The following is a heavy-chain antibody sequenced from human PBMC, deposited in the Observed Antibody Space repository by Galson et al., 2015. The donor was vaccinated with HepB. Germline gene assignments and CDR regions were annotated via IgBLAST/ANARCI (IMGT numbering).Heavy chain of an antibody. J-gene: IGHJ4*02. V-gene: IGHV4-39*01. CDR1: GDSISSSNYY. D-gene: IGHD6-19*01. CDR3: ARRLRSGSGWTFDY. Sequence: ETLSLTCTVSGDSISSSNYYWGWIRQPPGKGLEWIGTMHYGGSTYYNPSLKSRVTISVDTSKIPFSLKLTSVTADDTAVYYCARRLRSGSGWTFDYWGQGTLVTVSS. CDR2: MHYGGST.